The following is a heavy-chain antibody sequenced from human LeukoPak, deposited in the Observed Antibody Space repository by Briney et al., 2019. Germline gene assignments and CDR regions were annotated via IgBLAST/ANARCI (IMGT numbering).Heavy chain of an antibody. V-gene: IGHV3-7*01. J-gene: IGHJ4*02. D-gene: IGHD2-15*01. CDR3: ARDESGGYYVY. CDR2: IKQDGSMK. CDR1: GFTFSRHW. Sequence: GGSLRLSCEVSGFTFSRHWMSWVRQAPGRGLEWVANIKQDGSMKQYADSVRGRFIISRDNAKNSVYLQLSSLKAEDSAVYFCARDESGGYYVYWGQGTLVTVSS.